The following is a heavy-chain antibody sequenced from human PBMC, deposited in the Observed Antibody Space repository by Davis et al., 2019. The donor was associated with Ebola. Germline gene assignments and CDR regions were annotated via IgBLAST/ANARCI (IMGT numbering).Heavy chain of an antibody. CDR1: GYTFTSYD. CDR3: GRAYSSSYGMDV. CDR2: INPSGGST. Sequence: ASVKVSCKASGYTFTSYDINWVRQAPGQGLEWMGIINPSGGSTSYAQKFQGRVTITRDTSASTAYMELSSLRSEDTAVYYCGRAYSSSYGMDVWGKGTTVTVSS. J-gene: IGHJ6*04. D-gene: IGHD6-13*01. V-gene: IGHV1-46*01.